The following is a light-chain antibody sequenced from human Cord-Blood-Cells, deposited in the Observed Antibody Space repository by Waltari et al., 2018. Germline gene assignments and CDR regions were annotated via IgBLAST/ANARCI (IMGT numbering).Light chain of an antibody. CDR3: VLYMGSGIWV. CDR1: SGSGSPSYH. CDR2: STN. J-gene: IGLJ3*02. Sequence: QTVVTQEPSFSVSPGGTVTLTCGLSSGSGSPSYHPSWYQQTPGQAPRTLIYSTNTRSSGVPDRFSGSILGNKAALTITGAQADDESDYYCVLYMGSGIWVFGGGTKLTVL. V-gene: IGLV8-61*01.